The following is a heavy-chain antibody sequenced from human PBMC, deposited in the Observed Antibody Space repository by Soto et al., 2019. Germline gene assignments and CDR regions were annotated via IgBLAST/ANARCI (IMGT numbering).Heavy chain of an antibody. CDR1: GYTFSNYD. V-gene: IGHV1-8*01. D-gene: IGHD2-15*01. Sequence: ASVKVSCKASGYTFSNYDINWVRQAPGQGLEWMGWMNHGSGQTFYVEKLNGRISMTWDTSTNTAYLQLNRLNSEDTAIYYCTRETVSHWWGLDPWGQGTPVTVSS. J-gene: IGHJ5*02. CDR2: MNHGSGQT. CDR3: TRETVSHWWGLDP.